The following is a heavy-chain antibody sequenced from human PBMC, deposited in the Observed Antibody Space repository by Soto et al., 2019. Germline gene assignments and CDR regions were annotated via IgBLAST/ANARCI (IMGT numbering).Heavy chain of an antibody. D-gene: IGHD1-7*01. CDR3: AREGLTGTIGLYYYYGMDV. Sequence: QVQLQESGPGLVKPSETLSLTCTVPGGSISSYYWSWIRQPPGKGLEWIGYIYYSGSTNYNPSLRSRVTISVDTSKNQFSRKLSSVTAADTAVYYCAREGLTGTIGLYYYYGMDVWGQGTTVTVSS. CDR2: IYYSGST. CDR1: GGSISSYY. J-gene: IGHJ6*02. V-gene: IGHV4-59*01.